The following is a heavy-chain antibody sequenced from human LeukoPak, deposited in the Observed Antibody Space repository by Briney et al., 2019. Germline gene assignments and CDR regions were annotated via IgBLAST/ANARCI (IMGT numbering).Heavy chain of an antibody. Sequence: PSETLSLTCTVSGGSISSYYWSWIRQPAGKGLEWIGRIYTSGSTNYNPSLKSRVTMSVDTSKNQFSLKLSSVTAADTAAYYCARIVPAAIVKPYYYYMDVWGKGTTVTVSS. CDR2: IYTSGST. CDR1: GGSISSYY. CDR3: ARIVPAAIVKPYYYYMDV. J-gene: IGHJ6*03. D-gene: IGHD2-2*01. V-gene: IGHV4-4*07.